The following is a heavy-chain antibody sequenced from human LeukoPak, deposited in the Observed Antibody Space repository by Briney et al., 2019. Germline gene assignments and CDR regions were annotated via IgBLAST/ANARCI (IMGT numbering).Heavy chain of an antibody. V-gene: IGHV3-7*01. CDR3: ARIWQTFVRGNDAFDI. Sequence: GGSLRLSCADSGLTFSTYWMSWVRQAPGKGLEWVASIKYDGSEKSYVDSVKGRFTISRDNAKNSLYLQMNSLRAEDTAVYYCARIWQTFVRGNDAFDIWGQGTMVTVSS. J-gene: IGHJ3*02. D-gene: IGHD3-10*02. CDR2: IKYDGSEK. CDR1: GLTFSTYW.